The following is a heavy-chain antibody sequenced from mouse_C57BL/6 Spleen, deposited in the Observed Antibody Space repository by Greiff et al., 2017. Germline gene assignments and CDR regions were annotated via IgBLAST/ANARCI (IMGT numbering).Heavy chain of an antibody. CDR3: ARSPIYDYDGGFAY. CDR1: GYTFTSYW. V-gene: IGHV1-64*01. J-gene: IGHJ3*01. D-gene: IGHD2-4*01. Sequence: QVQLKQPGAELVKPGASVKLSCKASGYTFTSYWMHWVKQRPGQGLEWIGMIHPNSGSTNYNEKFKSKATLTVDKSSSTAYMQLSSLTSEDSAVYYCARSPIYDYDGGFAYWGQGTLVTVSA. CDR2: IHPNSGST.